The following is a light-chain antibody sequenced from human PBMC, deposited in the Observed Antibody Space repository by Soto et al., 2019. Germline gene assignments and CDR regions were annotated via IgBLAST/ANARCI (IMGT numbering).Light chain of an antibody. J-gene: IGKJ1*01. CDR3: MQPLQTPWT. V-gene: IGKV2-28*01. Sequence: DIVMTQSPLSLPVTPGEPASISCRSSQSHLHSNGYNYLDWYLQKPGQSPQLXIYLGSTRASGVPDRFSGSGAGTDFTLTISRVEAEDVGVYYCMQPLQTPWTFGQGTKVDIK. CDR2: LGS. CDR1: QSHLHSNGYNY.